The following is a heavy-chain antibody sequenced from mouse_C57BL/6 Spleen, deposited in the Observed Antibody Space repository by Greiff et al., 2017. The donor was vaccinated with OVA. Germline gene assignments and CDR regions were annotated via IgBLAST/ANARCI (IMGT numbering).Heavy chain of an antibody. J-gene: IGHJ4*01. Sequence: VQLQQPGAELVMPGASVKLSCKASGYTFTSYWMHWVKQRPGQGLEWIGEIDPSDSYTNYNQKFKGKSTLTVDKSSSTAYMQLSSLTSEDSAVYYCARSIYDGYYPGAMDYWGQGTSVTVSS. D-gene: IGHD2-3*01. CDR3: ARSIYDGYYPGAMDY. CDR1: GYTFTSYW. CDR2: IDPSDSYT. V-gene: IGHV1-69*01.